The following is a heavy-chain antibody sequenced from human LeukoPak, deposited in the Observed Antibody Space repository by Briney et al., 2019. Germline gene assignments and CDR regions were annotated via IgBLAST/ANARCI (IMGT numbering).Heavy chain of an antibody. J-gene: IGHJ5*02. CDR3: ATVPNWNYGYWFDP. V-gene: IGHV1-2*06. CDR2: INPNSGGT. Sequence: GASVKVSCKASGYTFTGYYMHWVRQAPGQGLEWMGRINPNSGGTNYAQKFQGRVTMTRDTSISTAYMELSRLRSDDTAVYYCATVPNWNYGYWFDPWGQGTLVTVSS. CDR1: GYTFTGYY. D-gene: IGHD1-7*01.